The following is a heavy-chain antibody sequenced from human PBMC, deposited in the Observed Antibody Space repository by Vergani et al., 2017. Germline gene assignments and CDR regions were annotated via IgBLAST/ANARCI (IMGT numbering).Heavy chain of an antibody. V-gene: IGHV3-21*01. D-gene: IGHD2-8*01. CDR1: GFTFSSYS. Sequence: EVQLVESGGGLVQPGGSLKLSCAASGFTFSSYSMNWVRQAPGKGLEWVSSISSSSSYIYYADSVKGRFTISRDNAKNSLYLQMNSLRAEDTAVYYCARVGGRLVSRGVPYYMDVWGKGTTVTVSS. J-gene: IGHJ6*03. CDR2: ISSSSSYI. CDR3: ARVGGRLVSRGVPYYMDV.